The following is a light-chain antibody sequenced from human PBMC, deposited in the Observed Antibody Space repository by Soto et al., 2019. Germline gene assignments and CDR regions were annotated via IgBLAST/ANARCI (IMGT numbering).Light chain of an antibody. CDR1: QSVSSSY. V-gene: IGKV3-20*01. J-gene: IGKJ4*01. CDR2: GAS. Sequence: EIVLTQSPGTLSLSPGERATLSCRASQSVSSSYLAWYQQKPGQAPRRLIYGASSRAAGIPDRFSGSGSGTDFTLTISRLEPEDFAVYYCQQYASSPLTFGGGTEVEIK. CDR3: QQYASSPLT.